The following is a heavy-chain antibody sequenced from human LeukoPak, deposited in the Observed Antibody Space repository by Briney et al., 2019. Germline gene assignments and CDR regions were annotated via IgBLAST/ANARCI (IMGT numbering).Heavy chain of an antibody. J-gene: IGHJ4*02. V-gene: IGHV4-4*07. CDR3: LGQGVTAAGTFY. CDR2: THTSGST. Sequence: SETLSLTCTMSGDSISSYYWTWIRQPDGKGLEWIGRTHTSGSTNYNPSLRSRVTMSADTSKNQFSLRLTSVAAADTAVYYCLGQGVTAAGTFYWGQGTLVTVSP. D-gene: IGHD6-13*01. CDR1: GDSISSYY.